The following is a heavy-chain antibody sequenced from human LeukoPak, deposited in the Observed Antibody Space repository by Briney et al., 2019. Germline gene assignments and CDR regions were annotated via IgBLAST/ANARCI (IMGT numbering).Heavy chain of an antibody. J-gene: IGHJ6*02. V-gene: IGHV4-39*07. CDR1: GGSISSSSYY. Sequence: PSETLSLTCTVSGGSISSSSYYWGWIRQPPGKGLEWIGSIYYSGSTYYNPSLKSRVTISVDTSKNQFSLKLSSVTAADTAVYYCARAAVVVVPAAMQPGPAYYYYGMDVWGQGTTVTVSS. D-gene: IGHD2-2*01. CDR3: ARAAVVVVPAAMQPGPAYYYYGMDV. CDR2: IYYSGST.